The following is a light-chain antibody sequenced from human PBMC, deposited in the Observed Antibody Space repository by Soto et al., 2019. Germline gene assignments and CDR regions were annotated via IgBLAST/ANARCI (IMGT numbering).Light chain of an antibody. Sequence: QSVMMQPPSVSAAPGQKVTISCSGSSSNIGGNSVSWYQQLPGTAPKLLIYDDNKRPSGIPDRFSGSKSGTSATLGITGFQTGDEADYYRGSWDSSLSAYVFGTGTKLTVL. J-gene: IGLJ1*01. CDR3: GSWDSSLSAYV. V-gene: IGLV1-51*01. CDR1: SSNIGGNS. CDR2: DDN.